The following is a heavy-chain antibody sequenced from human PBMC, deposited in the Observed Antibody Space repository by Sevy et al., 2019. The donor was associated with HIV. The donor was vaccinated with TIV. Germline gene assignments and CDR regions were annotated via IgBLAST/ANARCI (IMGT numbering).Heavy chain of an antibody. CDR3: ARAPSGSQGPGQYFHH. CDR1: GYTFTSYG. CDR2: ISTYNGDT. D-gene: IGHD1-26*01. V-gene: IGHV1-18*01. Sequence: ASVKVSCKTFGYTFTSYGISWVRQAPGQGLEWMGWISTYNGDTNSAQKLQGRVTMTTDTSTSTAYMELRSLRSDDTAVYYCARAPSGSQGPGQYFHHWAQGTLVTVSS. J-gene: IGHJ1*01.